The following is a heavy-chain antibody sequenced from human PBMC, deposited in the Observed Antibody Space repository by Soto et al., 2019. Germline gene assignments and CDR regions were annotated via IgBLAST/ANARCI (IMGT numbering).Heavy chain of an antibody. D-gene: IGHD2-15*01. CDR3: EKRGCSGGSCYYLDY. CDR1: GFTFSSYA. Sequence: GGSLRLSCAASGFTFSSYAMSWVRQAPGKGLEWVSTISGGGASAYYADSVKGRFTVSRDNSGNTRFLQMKSLRAEDTAVYYCEKRGCSGGSCYYLDYWGQGTLVTVYS. V-gene: IGHV3-23*01. J-gene: IGHJ4*02. CDR2: ISGGGASA.